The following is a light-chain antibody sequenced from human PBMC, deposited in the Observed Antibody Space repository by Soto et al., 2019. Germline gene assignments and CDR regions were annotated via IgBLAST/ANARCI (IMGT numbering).Light chain of an antibody. V-gene: IGKV1-5*03. CDR2: KAS. CDR3: QQVKSYPRT. CDR1: QAVSSW. Sequence: DIQMTQSPSALSGSVGDRVTMTCRASQAVSSWLAWYQQKAGKAPKLLIYKASTLKSGVPSRFSGSGSGTEFTLTISSLQPDDFATYYCQQVKSYPRTFGGGTKVDIK. J-gene: IGKJ4*01.